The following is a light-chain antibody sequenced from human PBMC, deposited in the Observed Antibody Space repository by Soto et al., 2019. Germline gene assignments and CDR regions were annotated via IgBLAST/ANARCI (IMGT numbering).Light chain of an antibody. CDR3: QQYGSSSWT. Sequence: EIVVTQSPGTLSLSPGERATLSCRASQSVRSSYLAWYQQKPGQAPRLLIYAASSRAAGIPDRFSGSGSGTDFTLTISRLEPEDFAVYYCQQYGSSSWTFGQGTKVEIK. V-gene: IGKV3-20*01. J-gene: IGKJ1*01. CDR1: QSVRSSY. CDR2: AAS.